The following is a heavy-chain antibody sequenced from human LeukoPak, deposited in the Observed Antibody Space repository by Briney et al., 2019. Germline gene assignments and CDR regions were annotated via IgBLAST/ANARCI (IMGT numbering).Heavy chain of an antibody. CDR3: ARKGTWFDY. CDR1: GGSISSHY. Sequence: SETLSLTCTVSGGSISSHYWSWIRRAPGKGLEWIGYIYYTGSTNYSPSLKSRVIISLDTSKNQFSLKLSSVTAADTAVYYCARKGTWFDYWGQGTLVTVFS. CDR2: IYYTGST. V-gene: IGHV4-59*11. J-gene: IGHJ4*02. D-gene: IGHD1-1*01.